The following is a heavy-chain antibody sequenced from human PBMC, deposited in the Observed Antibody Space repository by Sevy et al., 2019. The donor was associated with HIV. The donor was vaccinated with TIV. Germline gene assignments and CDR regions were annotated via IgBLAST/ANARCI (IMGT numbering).Heavy chain of an antibody. CDR3: ARDVVGAALDAFDI. V-gene: IGHV3-48*02. Sequence: GGSLRLSCTASGFTFSSYSMNLVRQAPGKGLEWVSYIKSSSTTIYYADSVKGRFTISRDNAKNSLYLQMNSLRDEDTAVYYCARDVVGAALDAFDIWGQGTMVTVSS. J-gene: IGHJ3*02. D-gene: IGHD1-26*01. CDR2: IKSSSTTI. CDR1: GFTFSSYS.